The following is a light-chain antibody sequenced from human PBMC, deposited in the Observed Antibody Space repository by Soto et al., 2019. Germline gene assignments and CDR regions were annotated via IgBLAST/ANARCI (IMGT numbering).Light chain of an antibody. V-gene: IGLV2-14*01. CDR1: SSDVGGYNY. J-gene: IGLJ1*01. Sequence: ALTQPASVSGSPGQSITVSCTGTSSDVGGYNYVSWYQHHPGRAPKLIIYEVSNRPSGVSNRFSGSKSGNTAFLTISGLQAEDEADYYCTSYTTTSARVFGSGTKVTVL. CDR2: EVS. CDR3: TSYTTTSARV.